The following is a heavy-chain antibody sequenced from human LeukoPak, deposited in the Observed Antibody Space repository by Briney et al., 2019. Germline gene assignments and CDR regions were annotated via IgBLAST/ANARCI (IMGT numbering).Heavy chain of an antibody. J-gene: IGHJ3*02. CDR2: IYYSGST. D-gene: IGHD1-26*01. Sequence: SETLSLTCTVSGGSISSSSYYWGWIRQPPGKGLEWIGSIYYSGSTYYNPSPKSRVTISVDTSKNQFSLKLSSVTAADTAVYYCAREYSGSHYRAFDIWGQGTMVTVSS. V-gene: IGHV4-39*07. CDR1: GGSISSSSYY. CDR3: AREYSGSHYRAFDI.